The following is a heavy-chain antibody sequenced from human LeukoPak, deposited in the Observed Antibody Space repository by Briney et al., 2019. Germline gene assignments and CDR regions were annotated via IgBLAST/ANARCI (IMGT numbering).Heavy chain of an antibody. D-gene: IGHD2-15*01. J-gene: IGHJ5*02. Sequence: GESLKISCKGSGYSINNYWIGWVRQMPGKGLEWMGIIYPADSDIRYSPSFQGQVTISADKSISTAYLQWSSLKASDTAMYYCARQEYCSGGSCYTGFDPWAREPWSPSPQ. CDR1: GYSINNYW. CDR2: IYPADSDI. CDR3: ARQEYCSGGSCYTGFDP. V-gene: IGHV5-51*01.